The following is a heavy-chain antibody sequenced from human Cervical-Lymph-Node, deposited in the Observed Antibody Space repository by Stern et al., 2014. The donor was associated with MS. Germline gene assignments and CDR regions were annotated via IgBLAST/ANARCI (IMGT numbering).Heavy chain of an antibody. D-gene: IGHD6-13*01. CDR1: GFSLSTSGMC. Sequence: QVTLRESGPALVKPTQTLTLTCTFSGFSLSTSGMCVTWIRQPPGKALEWLARIAWDDDKYYSTSLKTRLTISKDTSKNQVVLAMTNMDPVDTATYYCARMIATPGHFGSYYFHGMDVWGQGTTVTVSS. V-gene: IGHV2-70*15. CDR2: IAWDDDK. CDR3: ARMIATPGHFGSYYFHGMDV. J-gene: IGHJ6*02.